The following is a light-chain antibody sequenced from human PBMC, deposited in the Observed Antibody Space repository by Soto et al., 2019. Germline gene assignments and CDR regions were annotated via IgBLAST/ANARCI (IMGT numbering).Light chain of an antibody. J-gene: IGLJ1*01. V-gene: IGLV2-14*01. CDR2: EVN. Sequence: QSVLTQPASVSGSPGQSITISCTGTSSDVGAYNFVSWYQQYPGKAPKVMIYEVNNRPSGVSNRFSGSKSGNTASLTISGLQAEDEADYYCSSYTFTSTLYVFGTGTKVTVL. CDR1: SSDVGAYNF. CDR3: SSYTFTSTLYV.